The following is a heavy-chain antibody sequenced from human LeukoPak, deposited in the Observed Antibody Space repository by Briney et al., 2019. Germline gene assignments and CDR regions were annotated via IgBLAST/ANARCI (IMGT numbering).Heavy chain of an antibody. CDR1: GFSFSSYS. D-gene: IGHD3-10*01. Sequence: PGGSLRLSCAASGFSFSSYSMNWVRQAPGKGLEWVSSISSSSSYIYYADSVKGRFTISRDNAKNSLYLQMNSLRAEDTAVYYCSRDWGSSRSYYNVLDYWGQGTLVTVSS. CDR3: SRDWGSSRSYYNVLDY. CDR2: ISSSSSYI. V-gene: IGHV3-21*01. J-gene: IGHJ4*02.